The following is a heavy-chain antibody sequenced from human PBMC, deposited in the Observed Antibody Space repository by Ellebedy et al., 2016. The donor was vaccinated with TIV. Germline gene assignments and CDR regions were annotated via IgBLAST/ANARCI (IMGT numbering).Heavy chain of an antibody. D-gene: IGHD6-13*01. V-gene: IGHV3-23*01. CDR2: VSGSGSST. CDR1: GFTFSSYA. CDR3: AKDAIAAAGTGLYYGMDV. Sequence: GESLKISCAASGFTFSSYAMSWVRQAPGKGLQWVSMVSGSGSSTYYAASVKGRFTISRDNSRNTLYLQMNSLRAEDTAVYYCAKDAIAAAGTGLYYGMDVWGQGTTVIVSS. J-gene: IGHJ6*02.